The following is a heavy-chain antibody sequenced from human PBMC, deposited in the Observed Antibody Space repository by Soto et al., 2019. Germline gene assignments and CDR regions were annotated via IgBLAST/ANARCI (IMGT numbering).Heavy chain of an antibody. Sequence: QITLKESGPTVVKPTEPLTLTCTFSGFSLTTSGVGVGLVRQSPGKAPEWLALIYWDDDKRYSTSLNSRPTIPKDTSKDLVLLTIPNVDPADTATYYCAHRVLRTVFGLVTTTAIYFDFWRQGTPVVVSS. V-gene: IGHV2-5*02. CDR1: GFSLTTSGVG. CDR3: AHRVLRTVFGLVTTTAIYFDF. J-gene: IGHJ4*02. D-gene: IGHD3-3*01. CDR2: IYWDDDK.